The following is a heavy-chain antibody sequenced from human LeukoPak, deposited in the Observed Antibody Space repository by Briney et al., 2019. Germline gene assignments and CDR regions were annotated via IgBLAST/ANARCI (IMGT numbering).Heavy chain of an antibody. CDR2: IYYSGST. D-gene: IGHD1-20*01. CDR1: GGSISSYY. CDR3: ARADNWNPGAFDI. V-gene: IGHV4-59*06. Sequence: SETLSLTCTVSGGSISSYYWSWIRQPPGKGLEWIGYIYYSGSTYYNPSLKSRVTISVDTSKNQFSLKLSSVTAADTAVYYCARADNWNPGAFDIWGQGTMVTVSS. J-gene: IGHJ3*02.